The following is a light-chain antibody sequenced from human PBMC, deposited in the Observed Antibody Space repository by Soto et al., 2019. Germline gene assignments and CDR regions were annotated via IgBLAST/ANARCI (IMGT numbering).Light chain of an antibody. CDR3: QQRSNWTPWT. J-gene: IGKJ1*01. CDR1: QRVSSD. V-gene: IGKV3-11*01. Sequence: EIVLTQSPATLSLSPGERATLSCRASQRVSSDLAWYQQKPGQAPRLLIYDAYNRASGIPARFSGSGSGTDFTLTISSLEPEDFAVYYCQQRSNWTPWTFGQGTKVELK. CDR2: DAY.